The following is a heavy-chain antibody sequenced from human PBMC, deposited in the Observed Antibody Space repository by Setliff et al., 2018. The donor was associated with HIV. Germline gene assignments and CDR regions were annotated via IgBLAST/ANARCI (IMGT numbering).Heavy chain of an antibody. D-gene: IGHD6-19*01. CDR1: GDTFIRNA. CDR3: ARVANIPVTGKSWYFDL. CDR2: IIPVFDTS. J-gene: IGHJ2*01. Sequence: SVKVSCKASGDTFIRNAISWVRQAPGQGLEWMGTIIPVFDTSYNAQKFQGRVTITAEKSTSTVNAELSGLTSDDTAVYYCARVANIPVTGKSWYFDLWGRGTLVTVSS. V-gene: IGHV1-69*06.